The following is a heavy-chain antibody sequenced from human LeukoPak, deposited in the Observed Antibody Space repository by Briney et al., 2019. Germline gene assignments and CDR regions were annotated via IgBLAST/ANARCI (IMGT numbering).Heavy chain of an antibody. J-gene: IGHJ4*02. CDR3: ARDLKVGASDCFDY. V-gene: IGHV1-69*06. CDR1: GGTFSSYA. D-gene: IGHD1-26*01. CDR2: IIPIFGTA. Sequence: SVKVSCKASGGTFSSYAISWVRQAPGQGLEWMGGIIPIFGTANYAQKFQGRVTITADKSTSTAYMELSSLRSEDTAVYYCARDLKVGASDCFDYWGQGTLVTVSS.